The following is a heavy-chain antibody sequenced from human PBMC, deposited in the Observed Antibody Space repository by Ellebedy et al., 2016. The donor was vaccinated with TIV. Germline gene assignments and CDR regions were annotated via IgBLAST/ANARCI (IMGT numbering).Heavy chain of an antibody. D-gene: IGHD1-1*01. CDR1: GFTFSNHW. Sequence: PGGSLRLSCAASGFTFSNHWMYWVRQAPGKGLEWVANIKSDESENYYVDSVRGRFTISRDNAKDSLYLQMNSLRAEDTAVYYCAGEIRQGAFHIWGQGTMVTVSS. V-gene: IGHV3-7*03. CDR3: AGEIRQGAFHI. CDR2: IKSDESEN. J-gene: IGHJ3*02.